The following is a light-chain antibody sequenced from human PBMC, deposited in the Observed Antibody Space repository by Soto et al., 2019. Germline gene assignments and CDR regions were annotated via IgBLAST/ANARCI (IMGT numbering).Light chain of an antibody. Sequence: QSVLTQPASVSGSPGQSITISCTGTSSDVGGYNYVSRYQQHPGKAPKLMIYEVSNRPSGVPDRFSGSRSGTSASLAIVGLRSEDEAIYYCAAWDASLSACVFGNGTKLTVL. CDR2: EVS. CDR3: AAWDASLSACV. J-gene: IGLJ1*01. V-gene: IGLV2-14*01. CDR1: SSDVGGYNY.